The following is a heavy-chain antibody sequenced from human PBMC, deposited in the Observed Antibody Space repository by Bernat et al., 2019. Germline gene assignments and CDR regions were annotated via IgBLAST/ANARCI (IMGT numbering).Heavy chain of an antibody. CDR1: GFTFSSYG. V-gene: IGHV3-30*18. CDR2: ISYDGSNK. J-gene: IGHJ4*02. Sequence: QVQLVESGGGVVQPGRSLRLSCAASGFTFSSYGMHWVRQAPGKGLEWVAVISYDGSNKYYADSVKGRFTISRDNSKNTLYLQMNSLRAEDTAVYYCAKDRDSYGGVMVTPMAIDYWGQGTLVTVSS. CDR3: AKDRDSYGGVMVTPMAIDY. D-gene: IGHD2-21*02.